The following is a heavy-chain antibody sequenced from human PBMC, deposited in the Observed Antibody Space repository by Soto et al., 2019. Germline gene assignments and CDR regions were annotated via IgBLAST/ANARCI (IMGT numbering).Heavy chain of an antibody. CDR1: GFTFSSYA. CDR3: AGEQGDYCGYHAFDI. Sequence: QVQLVESGGGVVQPGRSLRLSCAASGFTFSSYAMHWVRQAPGTGLEWVAVIPYDGSNKYYADSVKGRFTIYRNNSEHTLYLQLNSLRAEDTAVYYWAGEQGDYCGYHAFDIWGQGTMVTVSS. J-gene: IGHJ3*02. V-gene: IGHV3-30-3*01. D-gene: IGHD4-17*01. CDR2: IPYDGSNK.